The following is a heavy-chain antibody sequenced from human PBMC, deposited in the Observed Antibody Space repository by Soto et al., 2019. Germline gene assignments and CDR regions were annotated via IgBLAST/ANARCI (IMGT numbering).Heavy chain of an antibody. CDR2: IIPIFGTA. CDR1: GGTFSSYA. CDR3: ASQGQLVGSWFDP. Sequence: SVKVSCKASGGTFSSYAISWVRQAPGQGLEWMGGIIPIFGTANYAQKFQGRVTITADESTSTAYMELSSLRSEDMAVYYCASQGQLVGSWFDPWGQGTLVTVSS. D-gene: IGHD6-6*01. V-gene: IGHV1-69*13. J-gene: IGHJ5*02.